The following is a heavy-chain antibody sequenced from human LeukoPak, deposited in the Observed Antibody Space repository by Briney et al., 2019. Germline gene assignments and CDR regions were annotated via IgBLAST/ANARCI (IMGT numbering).Heavy chain of an antibody. J-gene: IGHJ3*02. CDR1: GYTFTSYY. V-gene: IGHV1-46*01. CDR2: INPSGGST. CDR3: ASSAYYYDSSGSNTVGAFDI. Sequence: ASVKVSCKASGYTFTSYYMRWVRQAPGQGLEWMGIINPSGGSTSYAQKFQGRVTMTRDMSTSTVYMELSSLRSEDTAVYYCASSAYYYDSSGSNTVGAFDIWGQGTMVTVSS. D-gene: IGHD3-22*01.